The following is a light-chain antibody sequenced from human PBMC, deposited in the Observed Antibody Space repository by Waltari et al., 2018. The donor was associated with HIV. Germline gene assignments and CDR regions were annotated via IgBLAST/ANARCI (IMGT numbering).Light chain of an antibody. CDR2: QGS. CDR3: QAWDANHVI. CDR1: KLADKF. V-gene: IGLV3-1*01. J-gene: IGLJ2*01. Sequence: ELTQPPSVSVPSGQTASIPCSGEKLADKFPCWYQKKPGQPPTLLVYQGSRRPSGIPERFSASKSANTATLTIRGAQPLDEAEYFCQAWDANHVIFGGGTTLTVL.